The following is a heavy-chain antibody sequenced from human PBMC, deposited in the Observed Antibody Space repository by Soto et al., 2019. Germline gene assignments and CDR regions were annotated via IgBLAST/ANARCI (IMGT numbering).Heavy chain of an antibody. D-gene: IGHD3-22*01. CDR2: INHSGST. CDR3: ARFLQDYDSSGYYYRPDY. J-gene: IGHJ4*02. V-gene: IGHV4-34*01. Sequence: SETLSLTCAVYGGSFSGYYWSWIRQPPGKGLEWIGEINHSGSTNYNPSLKSRVTISVDTSKNQFSLKLSSVTAADTAVYYCARFLQDYDSSGYYYRPDYWGQGTLVTVSS. CDR1: GGSFSGYY.